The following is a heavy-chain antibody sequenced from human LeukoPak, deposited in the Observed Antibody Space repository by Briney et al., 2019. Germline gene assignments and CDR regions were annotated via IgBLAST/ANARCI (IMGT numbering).Heavy chain of an antibody. CDR1: GYTFTGYY. J-gene: IGHJ1*01. Sequence: ASVKVSCKASGYTFTGYYMHWVRQAPGQGLEWMGWINPNSGGTNYAQKFQGRVTMTRDTSISTAYMELSRLRSDDTAVYYCAILPYYSSTSCYDGYFQHWGQDTLVTVSS. D-gene: IGHD2-2*01. V-gene: IGHV1-2*02. CDR3: AILPYYSSTSCYDGYFQH. CDR2: INPNSGGT.